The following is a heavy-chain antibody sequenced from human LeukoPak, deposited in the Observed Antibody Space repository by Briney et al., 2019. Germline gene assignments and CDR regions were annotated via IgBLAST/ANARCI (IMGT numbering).Heavy chain of an antibody. J-gene: IGHJ6*02. CDR3: AKHMRATNTYSFFGLDV. V-gene: IGHV3-9*01. D-gene: IGHD1-26*01. CDR2: INWNGGGT. CDR1: GFTFRDYG. Sequence: PGGSLRLSCAATGFTFRDYGMHWVRQPPGKGLEWVSSINWNGGGTDYADSVKGRFTISRDNAKNSLYLQLSSLRPEDTALNYCAKHMRATNTYSFFGLDVWGQGTTVTVSS.